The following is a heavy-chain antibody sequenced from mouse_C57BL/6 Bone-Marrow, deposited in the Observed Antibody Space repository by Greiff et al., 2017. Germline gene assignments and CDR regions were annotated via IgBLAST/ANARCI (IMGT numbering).Heavy chain of an antibody. CDR3: TRRGSSLIAY. Sequence: EVMLVESGEGLVKPGGSLTLSCAASGFTFSSCAMSWVRQPPQKKLEWVAYISSGGDYIYYADPVKGRFTITRDNAMNTLYLQMSSLKSEDTAMYYCTRRGSSLIAYWGQGTLVTVSA. V-gene: IGHV5-9-1*02. D-gene: IGHD1-1*01. J-gene: IGHJ3*01. CDR1: GFTFSSCA. CDR2: ISSGGDYI.